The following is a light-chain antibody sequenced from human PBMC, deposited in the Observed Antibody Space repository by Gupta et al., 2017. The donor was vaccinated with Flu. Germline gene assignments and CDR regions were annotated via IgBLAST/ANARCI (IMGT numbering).Light chain of an antibody. V-gene: IGLV7-43*01. Sequence: GTVTLTVAASTGAVTTGYDPNWVQQKPGHAPRAFIYSTSNNHAWTPARFSGSLRGGKAALTLSRVQPEDEDKYYCLPYYGGADVFGTGTKVTVL. J-gene: IGLJ1*01. CDR1: TGAVTTGYD. CDR2: STS. CDR3: LPYYGGADV.